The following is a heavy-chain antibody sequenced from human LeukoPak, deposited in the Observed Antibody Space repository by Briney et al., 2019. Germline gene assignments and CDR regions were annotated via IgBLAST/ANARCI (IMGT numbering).Heavy chain of an antibody. CDR2: IYYSGST. Sequence: SETLSLTCTVSGGSISSSSYYWGWIRQPPGKGLEWIGIIYYSGSTYYNPSLKSRVTISVDTSKNQFSLKLSSVTAADTAVYYCARFDGDYIWFDPWGQGTLVTVSS. V-gene: IGHV4-39*07. CDR1: GGSISSSSYY. CDR3: ARFDGDYIWFDP. J-gene: IGHJ5*02. D-gene: IGHD4-17*01.